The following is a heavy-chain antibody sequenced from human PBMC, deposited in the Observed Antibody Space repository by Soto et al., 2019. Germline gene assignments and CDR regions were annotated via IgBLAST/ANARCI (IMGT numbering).Heavy chain of an antibody. CDR3: ARDSRITMIVVVNYYYYGMDV. CDR1: GFTCSNSA. D-gene: IGHD3-22*01. CDR2: IIVGSGNT. Sequence: SGKVSCKTSGFTCSNSAVQWVRQARGQRVARRGWIIVGSGNTTYAQKLQGRATMTTDTSTSTAYMELRSLRSDDTALYYCARDSRITMIVVVNYYYYGMDVWGQGTTVPVSS. V-gene: IGHV1-58*01. J-gene: IGHJ6*02.